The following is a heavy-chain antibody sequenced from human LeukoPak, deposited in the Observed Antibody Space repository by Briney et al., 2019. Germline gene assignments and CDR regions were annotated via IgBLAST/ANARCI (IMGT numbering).Heavy chain of an antibody. V-gene: IGHV1-18*01. D-gene: IGHD3-22*01. CDR3: ARAPPQYDSSGYYYVGGPGSAFDI. Sequence: ASVKVSCKASGYTFTSYGISWVRQAPGQGLEWMGWISAYNGNTNYAQKLQGRVTMTTDTSTSTAYMELRSLRSDDTAVYYCARAPPQYDSSGYYYVGGPGSAFDIWGQGTMVTVSS. CDR2: ISAYNGNT. CDR1: GYTFTSYG. J-gene: IGHJ3*02.